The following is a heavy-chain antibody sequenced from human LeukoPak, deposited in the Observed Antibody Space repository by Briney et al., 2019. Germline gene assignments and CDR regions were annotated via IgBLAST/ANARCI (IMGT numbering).Heavy chain of an antibody. CDR3: ARKSGRAFDI. CDR1: GYMFTSYW. D-gene: IGHD2-15*01. J-gene: IGHJ3*02. Sequence: GESLKISCKGSGYMFTSYWIGWVRQMPGKGLEWMGIINPDDSDIRYSPSFQGQVTISADKSISTAYLQWSSLKASDTAMYYCARKSGRAFDIWGQGTMVTVSS. V-gene: IGHV5-51*01. CDR2: INPDDSDI.